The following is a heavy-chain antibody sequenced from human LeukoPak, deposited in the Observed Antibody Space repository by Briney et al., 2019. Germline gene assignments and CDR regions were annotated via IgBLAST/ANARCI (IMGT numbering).Heavy chain of an antibody. V-gene: IGHV1-18*01. D-gene: IGHD3-9*01. CDR2: ISAYNGNT. Sequence: GASVKVSCKASGGTFSSYAISWVRQAPGQGLEWMGRISAYNGNTNYAQKLQGRVTMTTDTSTSTAYMELRSLRSDDTAVYYCARVRLTGATKEDYWGQGTLVTVSS. J-gene: IGHJ4*02. CDR1: GGTFSSYA. CDR3: ARVRLTGATKEDY.